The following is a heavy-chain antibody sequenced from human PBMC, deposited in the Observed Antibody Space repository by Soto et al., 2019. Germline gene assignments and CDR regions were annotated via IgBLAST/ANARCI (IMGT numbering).Heavy chain of an antibody. Sequence: PGESLKISCKGSGYSFTSYWIGGVRQMPGKGQEWMGIIYPGDSDTRYSASFQGQVTISADKSISTAYLQWSSRKASDTAMYYCAILSEGPGAMEALFDPWSQGTPVTVSS. CDR3: AILSEGPGAMEALFDP. D-gene: IGHD2-2*01. CDR1: GYSFTSYW. J-gene: IGHJ5*02. V-gene: IGHV5-51*01. CDR2: IYPGDSDT.